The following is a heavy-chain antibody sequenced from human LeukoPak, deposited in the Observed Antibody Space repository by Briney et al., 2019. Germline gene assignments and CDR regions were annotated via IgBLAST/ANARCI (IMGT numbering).Heavy chain of an antibody. Sequence: GGSLRLSCAASGFTFSSFAMTWVRQAPGKGPEGFSGISGSGGTTYYADSVKGRFTISRDNSKNTLYLQMNSLRAEDTAVYYCAKDASPYYWGQGTLVTVSS. CDR1: GFTFSSFA. CDR2: ISGSGGTT. J-gene: IGHJ4*02. V-gene: IGHV3-23*01. CDR3: AKDASPYY.